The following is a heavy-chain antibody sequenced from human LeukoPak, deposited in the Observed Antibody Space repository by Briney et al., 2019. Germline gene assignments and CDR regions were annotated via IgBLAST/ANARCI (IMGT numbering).Heavy chain of an antibody. CDR3: ANSYGDFGPWYFDY. V-gene: IGHV3-74*01. CDR1: GFTFSSYW. CDR2: INSDGSST. D-gene: IGHD4-17*01. Sequence: GGSLRLSXAASGFTFSSYWMHWVRQAPGKGLVWVSRINSDGSSTSYADSVKGRFTISRDNAKNTLYLQMNSLRAEDTAVYYCANSYGDFGPWYFDYWGQGTLVTVSS. J-gene: IGHJ4*02.